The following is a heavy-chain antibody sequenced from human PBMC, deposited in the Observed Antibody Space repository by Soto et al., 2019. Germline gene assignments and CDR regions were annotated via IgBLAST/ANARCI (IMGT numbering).Heavy chain of an antibody. CDR1: GFTFVNYA. Sequence: EVQLLESGGGLVQPGGSLRLSCASSGFTFVNYAMHWVRHAPGKGLEWCATLSGSGTSTYDAGSVKDRFTISRDNSRTTLNLTMNSLRADDTAVYYCAKGTTNGGCFNPFDDRGQGTLVT. CDR2: LSGSGTST. J-gene: IGHJ4*02. CDR3: AKGTTNGGCFNPFDD. D-gene: IGHD2-15*01. V-gene: IGHV3-23*01.